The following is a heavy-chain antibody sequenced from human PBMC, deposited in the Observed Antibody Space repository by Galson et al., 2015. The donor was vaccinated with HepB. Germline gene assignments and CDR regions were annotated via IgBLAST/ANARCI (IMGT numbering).Heavy chain of an antibody. Sequence: SLRLSCAVSGFTFRSFGMYRVRQAPGKGLEFVSGISDSGYNTYYADFVKGRFTISRDNSKNMLYLQMNSLRAEDTAVYYCAPRPYGGAGVVTALDYWGQGTLVTVSS. CDR1: GFTFRSFG. CDR2: ISDSGYNT. V-gene: IGHV3-23*01. D-gene: IGHD2-8*02. CDR3: APRPYGGAGVVTALDY. J-gene: IGHJ4*02.